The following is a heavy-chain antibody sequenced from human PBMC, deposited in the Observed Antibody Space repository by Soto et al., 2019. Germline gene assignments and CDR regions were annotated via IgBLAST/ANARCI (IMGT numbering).Heavy chain of an antibody. CDR1: GYTFTNYG. D-gene: IGHD3-16*02. CDR2: ISTYTGNT. J-gene: IGHJ4*02. CDR3: ARDAMITFGGVIVPKNPDS. V-gene: IGHV1-18*01. Sequence: QVQLVQSGGEVKKPGASVKVSCKATGYTFTNYGISWVRQAPGQGLEWMGWISTYTGNTNYAQKVQGRVTMTTDTSTSTAYMELRRLRSDDTAVYYCARDAMITFGGVIVPKNPDSWGQGTLVTVSS.